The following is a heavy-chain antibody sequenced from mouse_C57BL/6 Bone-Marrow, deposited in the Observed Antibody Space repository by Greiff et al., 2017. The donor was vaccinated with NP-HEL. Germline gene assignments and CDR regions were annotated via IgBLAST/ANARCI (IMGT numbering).Heavy chain of an antibody. Sequence: EVKVVESGGGLVKPGGSLKLSCAASGFTFSDYGMHWVRQAPEKGLEWVAYISSGSSTIYYADTVKGRFTISRDNAKNTLFLQMTSLRSEDTAMYYCAREYYYGSRYYYAMDYWGQGTSVTVSS. CDR1: GFTFSDYG. D-gene: IGHD1-1*01. CDR2: ISSGSSTI. CDR3: AREYYYGSRYYYAMDY. V-gene: IGHV5-17*01. J-gene: IGHJ4*01.